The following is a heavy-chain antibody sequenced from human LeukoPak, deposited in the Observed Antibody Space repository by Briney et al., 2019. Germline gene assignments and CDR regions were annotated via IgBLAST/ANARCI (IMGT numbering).Heavy chain of an antibody. V-gene: IGHV4-34*01. D-gene: IGHD6-13*01. Sequence: SETLSLTCAVYGGSFSGYYCGWIRQPPGKGLGWVGEINHSGRTNYSTSLKSRVTISVDTSKNQISMKLISVTAADTAVYYWARCPQTSISAAGWGYAFDIWGQGTMVTVSS. CDR2: INHSGRT. J-gene: IGHJ3*02. CDR3: ARCPQTSISAAGWGYAFDI. CDR1: GGSFSGYY.